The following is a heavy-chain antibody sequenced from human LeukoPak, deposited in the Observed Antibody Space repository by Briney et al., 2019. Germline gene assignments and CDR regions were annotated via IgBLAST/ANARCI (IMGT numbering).Heavy chain of an antibody. CDR2: IRYDGSNK. J-gene: IGHJ4*02. Sequence: TGGSLRLSCAASGCTFSSYGMHWVRQAPGKGLEWVAFIRYDGSNKYYADSVKGRFTISRDNSKNTLYLQMNSLRAEDTAVYYCAKERVVVVPAAILLDYWGQGTLVTVSS. D-gene: IGHD2-2*01. V-gene: IGHV3-30*02. CDR3: AKERVVVVPAAILLDY. CDR1: GCTFSSYG.